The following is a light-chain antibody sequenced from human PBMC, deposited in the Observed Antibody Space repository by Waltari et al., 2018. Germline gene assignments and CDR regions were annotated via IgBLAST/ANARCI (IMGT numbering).Light chain of an antibody. J-gene: IGKJ5*01. CDR2: GAS. CDR3: QQSYSSPPIT. V-gene: IGKV1-39*01. CDR1: QSIRTY. Sequence: DIQMTQSPTSLSASVGDAVTITCRASQSIRTYVSWYQQKPGKAPRVLIYGASILETGVPSRFSGSGSGTDFTLTISGLQPEDVATYYCQQSYSSPPITFAQGTRPEIK.